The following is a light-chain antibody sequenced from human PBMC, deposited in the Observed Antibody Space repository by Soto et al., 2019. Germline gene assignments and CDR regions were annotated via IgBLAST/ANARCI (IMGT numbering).Light chain of an antibody. V-gene: IGLV2-14*01. CDR1: SSDVGGYSY. CDR3: SSYTTSNTRQIV. Sequence: SVLPQPASVSVSPGQSITISCTGTSSDVGGYSYVSWYQQHPGKAPKFMIYDVSNRPSGVSNRFSGSKSGNTASLTISGLQAEDEADYYCSSYTTSNTRQIVFGTGTKVTVL. J-gene: IGLJ1*01. CDR2: DVS.